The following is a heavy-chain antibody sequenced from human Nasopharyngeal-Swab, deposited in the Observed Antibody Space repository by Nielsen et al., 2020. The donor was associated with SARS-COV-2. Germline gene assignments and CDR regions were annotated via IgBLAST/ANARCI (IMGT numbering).Heavy chain of an antibody. V-gene: IGHV3-53*03. D-gene: IGHD3-22*01. J-gene: IGHJ4*02. CDR2: IYSGGST. CDR3: ARGAYDSSGYFWDY. Sequence: WIRQPPGKGPEWVSVIYSGGSTYSADSMKGRVTISRDNSKNTLYLQMSSLRAEDTAVYYCARGAYDSSGYFWDYWGQGTLVTVSS.